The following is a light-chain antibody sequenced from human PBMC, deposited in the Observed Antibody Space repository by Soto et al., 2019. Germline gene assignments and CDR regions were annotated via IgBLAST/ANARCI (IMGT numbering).Light chain of an antibody. CDR3: QQYKSSPLT. CDR2: DAS. Sequence: DIQMTQSPTTLSASVGDRVTITCRASQSTGTWLAWYQQKPGKAPNLLIYDASSLQSGVPSRFTGSGSGTEFTLTISSPQPDDFATYYCQQYKSSPLTFGGGTKVEI. V-gene: IGKV1-5*01. CDR1: QSTGTW. J-gene: IGKJ4*01.